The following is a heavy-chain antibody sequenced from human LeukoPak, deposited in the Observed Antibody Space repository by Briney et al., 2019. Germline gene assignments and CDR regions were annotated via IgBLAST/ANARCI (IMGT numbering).Heavy chain of an antibody. V-gene: IGHV3-23*01. Sequence: GGSLRLSCAASGIIFSSHAISWVRQAPGKGLEWVSAISGSGGTTYYADSVKGRFTISRDNSKHTLSLQMNSLRAEDTAVYYCAKEDTPGKTPLLDYWGQGTLVTVSS. CDR3: AKEDTPGKTPLLDY. CDR2: ISGSGGTT. J-gene: IGHJ4*02. CDR1: GIIFSSHA. D-gene: IGHD5-18*01.